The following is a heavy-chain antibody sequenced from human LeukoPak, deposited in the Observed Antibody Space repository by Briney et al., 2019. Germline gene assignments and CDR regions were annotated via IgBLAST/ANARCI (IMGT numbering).Heavy chain of an antibody. CDR3: ARHPQQLALFDY. CDR2: IFHSGIT. V-gene: IGHV4-38-2*02. D-gene: IGHD6-13*01. Sequence: PSETLSLTCTVSGYSISSGYYWGWIRQPPGQGLEWIGSIFHSGITYYNPSLRSRVTISVDTSKNQFSLKLSSVTAADTAVYYCARHPQQLALFDYWGQGTLVTVSS. J-gene: IGHJ4*02. CDR1: GYSISSGYY.